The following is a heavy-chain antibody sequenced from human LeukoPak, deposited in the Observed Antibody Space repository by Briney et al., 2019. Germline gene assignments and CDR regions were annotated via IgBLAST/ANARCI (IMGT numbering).Heavy chain of an antibody. Sequence: QSGGSLRLFCAASGFTFSSYEMNWVRQAPGKGLEWVSYISSSGSTIYYADSVKGRFTISRDNAKNSLYLQMNSLRAEDTAVYYCARDDRPKYCSGGSCYWVRYFQHWGQGTLVTVSS. CDR1: GFTFSSYE. J-gene: IGHJ1*01. V-gene: IGHV3-48*03. CDR3: ARDDRPKYCSGGSCYWVRYFQH. CDR2: ISSSGSTI. D-gene: IGHD2-15*01.